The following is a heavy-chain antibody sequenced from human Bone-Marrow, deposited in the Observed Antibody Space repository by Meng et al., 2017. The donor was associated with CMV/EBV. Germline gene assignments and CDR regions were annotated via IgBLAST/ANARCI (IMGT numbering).Heavy chain of an antibody. D-gene: IGHD4-17*01. CDR2: INPNSGGT. J-gene: IGHJ6*02. CDR3: ARDGKVYGAKYSYYYGMDV. CDR1: GYTFTSYG. V-gene: IGHV1-2*02. Sequence: ASVMVSCKATGYTFTSYGTSWVRQAPGQGLEWMGWINPNSGGTNYAQKFQGRVTMTREKSISTAYMELSRLRSDDTAVYYCARDGKVYGAKYSYYYGMDVWGQGTTVTVSS.